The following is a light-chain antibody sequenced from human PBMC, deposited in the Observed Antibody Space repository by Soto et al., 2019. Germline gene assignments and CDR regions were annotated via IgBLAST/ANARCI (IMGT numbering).Light chain of an antibody. J-gene: IGKJ5*01. V-gene: IGKV1-39*01. CDR3: QQSYTTLFG. Sequence: DIQMTQSPSSLSASVGDRVTITCRASQSISNYLNWYQQKPGKAPNLLIYAASSLQSGVPSTFSGSGSGTDFTLTISSLQPEDFATYYCQQSYTTLFGFGQGTRLEIK. CDR1: QSISNY. CDR2: AAS.